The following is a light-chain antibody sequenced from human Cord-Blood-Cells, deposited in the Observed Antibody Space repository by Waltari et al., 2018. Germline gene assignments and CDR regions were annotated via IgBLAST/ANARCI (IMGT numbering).Light chain of an antibody. Sequence: QSPLTHPPSASGSSGHTFPLPCTEPSTDGRGYHYAHWYQQHPGKAPKLMIYEVSKRPSGVPDRFSGSKSGNPASLTVSVLQAEDEADYYCSSYAGSNNVVFGGGTKLTVL. V-gene: IGLV2-8*01. CDR3: SSYAGSNNVV. J-gene: IGLJ2*01. CDR2: EVS. CDR1: STDGRGYHY.